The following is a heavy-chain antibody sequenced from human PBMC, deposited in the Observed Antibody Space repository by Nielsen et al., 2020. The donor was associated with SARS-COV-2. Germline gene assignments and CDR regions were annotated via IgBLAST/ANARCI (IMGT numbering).Heavy chain of an antibody. CDR1: AFTFSDYY. CDR2: ITSNYNFT. V-gene: IGHV3-11*03. D-gene: IGHD3-10*01. CDR3: ALMDGGSGSYFNY. Sequence: GGSLRLSCAASAFTFSDYYMSWIRRAPGKGLEWVSYITSNYNFTKYADSVKGRFTISRDNVRNSVSLQMNSLRAEDTAVYYCALMDGGSGSYFNYWGQGTLVTVSS. J-gene: IGHJ4*02.